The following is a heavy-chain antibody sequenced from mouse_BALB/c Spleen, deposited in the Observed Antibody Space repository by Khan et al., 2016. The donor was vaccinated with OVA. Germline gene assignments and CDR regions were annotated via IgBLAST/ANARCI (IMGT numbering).Heavy chain of an antibody. CDR2: ISTGGHYT. CDR1: GFTFSTYA. D-gene: IGHD2-2*01. V-gene: IGHV5-9-3*01. Sequence: EVELVESGGGLVKPGGSLKLSCSASGFTFSTYAMSWVRQTPEKRLECVATISTGGHYTFYPDSVKGRFTISRDNAKNTLYLQMSSLRSEDTAMYYCARSLVAYHAMDYWGQGTSVTVSS. CDR3: ARSLVAYHAMDY. J-gene: IGHJ4*01.